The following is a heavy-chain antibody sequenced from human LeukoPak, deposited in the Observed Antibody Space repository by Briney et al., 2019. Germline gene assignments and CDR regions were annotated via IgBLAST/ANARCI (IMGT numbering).Heavy chain of an antibody. V-gene: IGHV3-30*04. Sequence: GGSLRLSCAASGFTFSDYALHWVRQAPGKGLEWVAVVSYDGSNIYYADSVKGRFTISRDNSKNTLYLQMNSLRAEDTAVYYCARDPRAYCSSTSCYAFDDWGQGTLVTVSS. CDR3: ARDPRAYCSSTSCYAFDD. J-gene: IGHJ4*02. D-gene: IGHD2-2*01. CDR1: GFTFSDYA. CDR2: VSYDGSNI.